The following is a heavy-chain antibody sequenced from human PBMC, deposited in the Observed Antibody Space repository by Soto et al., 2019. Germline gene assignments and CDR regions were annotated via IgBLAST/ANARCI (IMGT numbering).Heavy chain of an antibody. V-gene: IGHV3-66*01. J-gene: IGHJ1*01. D-gene: IGHD6-6*01. Sequence: GGSLRLSCAASGFSVSSNYMSWVRQAPGKGLEWVSTIYGSGSTSYPDSVKGKFTISRDNSNNTLYLQMNSLRVEDTAVYYCVTEYSRSSWAYWGQGTLVTVSS. CDR3: VTEYSRSSWAY. CDR2: IYGSGST. CDR1: GFSVSSNY.